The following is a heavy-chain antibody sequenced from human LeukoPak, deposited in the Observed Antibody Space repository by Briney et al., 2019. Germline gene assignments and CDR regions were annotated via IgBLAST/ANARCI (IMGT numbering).Heavy chain of an antibody. J-gene: IGHJ4*02. CDR1: GGSISSGDYY. Sequence: PSETLFLTCTVSGGSISSGDYYWSWIRQPPGKGLEWIGYIYYSGSTYYNPSLKSRVTISVDTSKNQFSLKLSSVTAADTAVYYCAREDFTDYYDIYYFDYWGQGTLVTVSS. V-gene: IGHV4-30-4*01. CDR2: IYYSGST. CDR3: AREDFTDYYDIYYFDY. D-gene: IGHD3-22*01.